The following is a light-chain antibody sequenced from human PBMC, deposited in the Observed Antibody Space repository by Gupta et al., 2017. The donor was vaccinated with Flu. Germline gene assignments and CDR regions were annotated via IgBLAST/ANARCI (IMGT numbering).Light chain of an antibody. J-gene: IGLJ3*02. Sequence: QPVLTQPASVSGAPGQRVTISCTGSSSNIGAGYDVHWYQQIPGTAPKVLIYGNSNRPSGVPDRFSGSKSVTSASLAITGLQAEDEADYYCQSYDNSLSGSKVFGGGTKLTVL. CDR2: GNS. CDR1: SSNIGAGYD. V-gene: IGLV1-40*01. CDR3: QSYDNSLSGSKV.